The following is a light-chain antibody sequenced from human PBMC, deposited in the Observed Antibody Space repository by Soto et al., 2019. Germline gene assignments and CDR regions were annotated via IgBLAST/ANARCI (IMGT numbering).Light chain of an antibody. CDR2: KTS. V-gene: IGKV2-24*01. CDR1: QGLAHSDGNTY. J-gene: IGKJ1*01. Sequence: DFVLTQTPLSLNATLGQPASISCKSSQGLAHSDGNTYLSWLQQRPGQPPRLLIYKTSNRFSGVPDRFSGSGAGTDFTLKISKVEAEEVGVYYWVEAALLPLAFGHGTKVEIK. CDR3: VEAALLPLA.